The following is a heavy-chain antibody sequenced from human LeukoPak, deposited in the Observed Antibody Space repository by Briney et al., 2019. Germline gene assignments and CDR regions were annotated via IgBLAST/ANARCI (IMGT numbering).Heavy chain of an antibody. Sequence: PGGSLGLSCAASGFTFSSYAMSWVRQAPGKGLEWVSAISGSGGSTYYADSVKGRFTISRDNSKNTLYLQMNSLRAEDTAVYYCAPAPQYQLLYEGHYFDYWGQGTLVTVSS. CDR1: GFTFSSYA. D-gene: IGHD2-2*02. J-gene: IGHJ4*02. V-gene: IGHV3-23*01. CDR2: ISGSGGST. CDR3: APAPQYQLLYEGHYFDY.